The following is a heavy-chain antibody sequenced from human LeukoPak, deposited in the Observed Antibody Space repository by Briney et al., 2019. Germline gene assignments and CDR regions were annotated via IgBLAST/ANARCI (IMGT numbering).Heavy chain of an antibody. CDR1: GFTFSSYS. D-gene: IGHD1-20*01. J-gene: IGHJ3*02. CDR2: ISSSSSYI. Sequence: PGGSLRLSCAASGFTFSSYSMNWVRQAPGKGLEWVSSISSSSSYIYYADSVKGRFTISRDNAKNSLYLQMNSLRAEDTAVYYCARDLPYNWNDGEAFDIWGQGTMVTVSS. CDR3: ARDLPYNWNDGEAFDI. V-gene: IGHV3-21*01.